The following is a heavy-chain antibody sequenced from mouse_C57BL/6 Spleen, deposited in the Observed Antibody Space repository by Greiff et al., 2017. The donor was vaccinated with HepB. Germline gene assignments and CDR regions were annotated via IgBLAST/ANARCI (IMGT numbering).Heavy chain of an antibody. J-gene: IGHJ2*01. Sequence: VQVVESGPELVKPGASVKLSCKASGYTFTSYDINWVKQRPGQGLEWIGWIYPRDGSTKYNEKFKGKATLTVDTSSSTAYMELHSLTSEDSAVYFCARRYYYGSNYFDYWGQGTTLTVSS. CDR3: ARRYYYGSNYFDY. D-gene: IGHD1-1*01. V-gene: IGHV1-85*01. CDR2: IYPRDGST. CDR1: GYTFTSYD.